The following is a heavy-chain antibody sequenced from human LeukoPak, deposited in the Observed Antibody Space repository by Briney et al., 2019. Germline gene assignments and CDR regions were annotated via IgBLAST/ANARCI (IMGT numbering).Heavy chain of an antibody. CDR3: ARVGVWSASNWFDP. Sequence: SETLSLTCTVSGYSISSGYYWGWIRQPPGKGLEWIGSIYHSGSTYYNPSLKSRVTISVDTPKNQFSLKLSSVTAADTAVYYCARVGVWSASNWFDPWGQGTLVTVSS. CDR1: GYSISSGYY. J-gene: IGHJ5*02. V-gene: IGHV4-38-2*02. CDR2: IYHSGST. D-gene: IGHD3-3*01.